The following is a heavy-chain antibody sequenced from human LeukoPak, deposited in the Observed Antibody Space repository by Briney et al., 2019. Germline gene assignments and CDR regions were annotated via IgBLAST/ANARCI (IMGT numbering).Heavy chain of an antibody. CDR1: GGSISIYY. CDR2: FYTSGST. J-gene: IGHJ6*03. D-gene: IGHD3-10*01. Sequence: SETLSLTCIVSGGSISIYYWSWIRQPAGKGLEWIGHFYTSGSTNYNPSLKSRVTISVDTSKNQFSLKLSSVTAADTAVYYCARHRWFGELLTTPYYYYYMDVWGKGTTVTISS. V-gene: IGHV4-4*07. CDR3: ARHRWFGELLTTPYYYYYMDV.